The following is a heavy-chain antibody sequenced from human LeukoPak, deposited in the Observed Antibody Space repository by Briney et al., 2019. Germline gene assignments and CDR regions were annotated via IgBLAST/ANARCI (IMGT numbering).Heavy chain of an antibody. CDR3: AKDRYSSSGDYFDY. J-gene: IGHJ4*02. V-gene: IGHV3-7*03. D-gene: IGHD6-6*01. Sequence: GGSLRLSCAASGFTFSSYWMSWVRQAPGKGLEWVANIKKDGSEKYYVDSVKGRFTISRDNSKNTLYLQMNSLRAEDTAVYYCAKDRYSSSGDYFDYWGQGTLVTVSS. CDR2: IKKDGSEK. CDR1: GFTFSSYW.